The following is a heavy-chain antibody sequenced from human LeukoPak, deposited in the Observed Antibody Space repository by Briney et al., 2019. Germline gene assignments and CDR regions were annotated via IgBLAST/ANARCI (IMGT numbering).Heavy chain of an antibody. V-gene: IGHV3-66*01. CDR3: ARAEGDYYGSGSYFDY. Sequence: SGGSLRLSCAVSGFTVSTNYMSWVRQAPGKGLEWVPVIYSGGSTYYADSVKGRFTISRDNSKNTLYLQMNSLRAEDTAVYYCARAEGDYYGSGSYFDYWGQGTLVTVSS. J-gene: IGHJ4*02. D-gene: IGHD3-10*01. CDR1: GFTVSTNY. CDR2: IYSGGST.